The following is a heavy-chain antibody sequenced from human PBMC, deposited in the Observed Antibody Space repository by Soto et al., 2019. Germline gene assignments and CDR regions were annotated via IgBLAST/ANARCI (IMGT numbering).Heavy chain of an antibody. CDR1: GFIFSSHW. Sequence: GGSLRLSCAASGFIFSSHWMHWVRQAPGKGLVGVSHIGPDGSNIWEADSVQGRFTISRDNARNRLYLQMNGLRPEDTAIYYCAKDRGYINSPFDLWGQGTLVTVSS. D-gene: IGHD6-25*01. CDR3: AKDRGYINSPFDL. V-gene: IGHV3-74*01. CDR2: IGPDGSNI. J-gene: IGHJ4*02.